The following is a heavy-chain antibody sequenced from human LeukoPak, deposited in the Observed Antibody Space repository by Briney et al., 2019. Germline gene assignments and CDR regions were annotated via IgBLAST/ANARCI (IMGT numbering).Heavy chain of an antibody. CDR3: TRGYCISASCYRYAFDI. V-gene: IGHV4-34*01. D-gene: IGHD2-2*02. CDR1: GGSFSGYY. Sequence: SETLSLTCAVYGGSFSGYYWSWIRQPPGKGLEWIGEINHSGSTNYNPSLKSRVTISVDTSKNQFSLKLSSVTAADTAVYYCTRGYCISASCYRYAFDIWGQGTTVTVSS. CDR2: INHSGST. J-gene: IGHJ3*02.